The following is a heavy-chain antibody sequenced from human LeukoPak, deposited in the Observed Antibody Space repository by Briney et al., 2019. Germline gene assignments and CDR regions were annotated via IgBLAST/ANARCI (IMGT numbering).Heavy chain of an antibody. V-gene: IGHV3-23*01. D-gene: IGHD3-3*02. CDR1: GFTFSSNA. J-gene: IGHJ4*02. CDR3: AKGLSIASSFFDY. CDR2: ITGSGGST. Sequence: GGSLRLSCAASGFTFSSNAMSWVRQAPGKGLEWASYITGSGGSTLYADSVKGRFTVSRDNSKNTLYLQMNSLRAEDTAVYFCAKGLSIASSFFDYWGQGTLVTVSS.